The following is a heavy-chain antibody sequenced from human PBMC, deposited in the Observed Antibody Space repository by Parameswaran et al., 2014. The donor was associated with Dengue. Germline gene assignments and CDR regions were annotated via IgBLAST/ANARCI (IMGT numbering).Heavy chain of an antibody. CDR2: TYYRSKWYN. V-gene: IGHV6-1*01. J-gene: IGHJ6*02. Sequence: WIRQSPSRGLEWLGRTYYRSKWYNDYAVSVKSRITINPDTSKNQFSLQLNSVTPEDTAVYYCARDHEDIVVVPAAMRGPYYYYGMDVWGQGTTVTVSS. D-gene: IGHD2-2*01. CDR3: ARDHEDIVVVPAAMRGPYYYYGMDV.